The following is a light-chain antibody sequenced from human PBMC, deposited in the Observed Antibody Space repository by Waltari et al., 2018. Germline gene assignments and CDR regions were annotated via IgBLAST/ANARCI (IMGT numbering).Light chain of an antibody. CDR3: SSYTSSITYV. Sequence: QSALTQPASVSGSPGQSITISCTGSSSDFGGYNYVSWYQQHPDRAPKLLIYEVGSRPSGVSDRFSGSKAGNTASLTISGLQAEDEADYYCSSYTSSITYVFGVGTKVTVL. V-gene: IGLV2-14*01. CDR1: SSDFGGYNY. J-gene: IGLJ1*01. CDR2: EVG.